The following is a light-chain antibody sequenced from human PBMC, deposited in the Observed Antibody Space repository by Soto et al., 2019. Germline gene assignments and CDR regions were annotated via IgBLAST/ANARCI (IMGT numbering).Light chain of an antibody. CDR2: EVS. J-gene: IGLJ2*01. CDR1: SSDVGGYNY. CDR3: SSYTSSITLVV. Sequence: QSALTQPASVSGSPGQSITISCTGTSSDVGGYNYVSWYQQHPGKAPKLMIYEVSNRPSGVSNRFAGSKSGNTASLTISGLQAEDEADYDCSSYTSSITLVVFGGGTQLTVL. V-gene: IGLV2-14*01.